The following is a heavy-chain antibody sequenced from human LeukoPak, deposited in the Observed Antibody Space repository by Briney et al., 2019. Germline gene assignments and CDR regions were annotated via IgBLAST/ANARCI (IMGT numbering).Heavy chain of an antibody. J-gene: IGHJ4*02. Sequence: GGSLRLSCAASGFTFSSYSMNWVRQAPGKGLEWVSYISSSSTIYYADSVKGRFTISRDNAKNSLYLQMNSLRAEDTAVYYCAREIVGATNPDYWGQGTLVTVSS. V-gene: IGHV3-48*01. CDR3: AREIVGATNPDY. CDR2: ISSSSTI. CDR1: GFTFSSYS. D-gene: IGHD1-26*01.